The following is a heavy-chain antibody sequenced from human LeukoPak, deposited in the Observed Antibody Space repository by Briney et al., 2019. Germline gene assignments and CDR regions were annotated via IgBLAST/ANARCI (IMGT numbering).Heavy chain of an antibody. CDR1: GFTVSSNY. J-gene: IGHJ4*02. V-gene: IGHV3-66*01. Sequence: GGSLRLSCAASGFTVSSNYMSWVRQATGKGLERVSVIYSGGSTYYADSVKGRFTISRDNSKNTLYLQMNSLRAEDTAVYYCARGETLPFDYWGQGTLVTVSS. CDR2: IYSGGST. CDR3: ARGETLPFDY.